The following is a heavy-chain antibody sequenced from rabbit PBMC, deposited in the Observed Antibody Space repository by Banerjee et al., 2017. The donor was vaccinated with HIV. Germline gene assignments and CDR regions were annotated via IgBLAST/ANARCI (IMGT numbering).Heavy chain of an antibody. CDR2: IGSGSSWL. Sequence: QSLEESGGDLVKPGASLTLTCTASGLDFSSSDWICWVRQAPGKGLEWIGCIGSGSSWLHYASWAKGRFTISKTSSTTVTLQMTSLTAADTTTYFCARAYADTGGYWLWGPGTLVTVS. D-gene: IGHD1-1*01. V-gene: IGHV1S40*01. J-gene: IGHJ6*01. CDR3: ARAYADTGGYWL. CDR1: GLDFSSSDW.